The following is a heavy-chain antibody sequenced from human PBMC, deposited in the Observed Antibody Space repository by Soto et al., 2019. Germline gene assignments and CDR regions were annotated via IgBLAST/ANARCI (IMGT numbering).Heavy chain of an antibody. CDR3: ARGGYCISTSCQDAFDL. D-gene: IGHD2-2*01. CDR2: IYSGGST. CDR1: GFTVSSNY. V-gene: IGHV3-53*01. J-gene: IGHJ3*01. Sequence: GGSLRLSCAASGFTVSSNYMSWVRQAPGKGLEWVSVIYSGGSTYYADSVKGRFTISRDNSKNTLYLQMNSLRAEDTAVYYCARGGYCISTSCQDAFDLWGHGTVVTVSS.